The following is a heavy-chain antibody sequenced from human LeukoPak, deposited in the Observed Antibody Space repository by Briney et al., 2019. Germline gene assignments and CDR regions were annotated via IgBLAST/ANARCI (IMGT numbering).Heavy chain of an antibody. CDR3: ARDLGAVTTLGYYYYYYMDV. Sequence: ASVKVSCKASGYTFTCYYMHWVRQASGQGLEWMGWINPNSGGTNYAQKFQGRVTMTRDTSISTAYMELSRLRSDDTAVYYCARDLGAVTTLGYYYYYYMDVWGKGTTVTVSS. CDR1: GYTFTCYY. J-gene: IGHJ6*03. CDR2: INPNSGGT. V-gene: IGHV1-2*02. D-gene: IGHD4-17*01.